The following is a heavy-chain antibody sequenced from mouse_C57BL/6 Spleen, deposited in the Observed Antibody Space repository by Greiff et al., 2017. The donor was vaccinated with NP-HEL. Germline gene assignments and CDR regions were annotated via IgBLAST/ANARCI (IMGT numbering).Heavy chain of an antibody. CDR3: ARALLGSPSYAMDY. CDR2: ISYDGSN. J-gene: IGHJ4*01. CDR1: GYSITSGYY. D-gene: IGHD4-1*01. Sequence: VQLQQSGPGLVKPSQSLSLTCSVTGYSITSGYYWNWIRQFPGNKLEWMGYISYDGSNNYNPSLKNRISITRDTSKNQFFLKLNSVTTEDTATYYCARALLGSPSYAMDYWGQGTSVTVSS. V-gene: IGHV3-6*01.